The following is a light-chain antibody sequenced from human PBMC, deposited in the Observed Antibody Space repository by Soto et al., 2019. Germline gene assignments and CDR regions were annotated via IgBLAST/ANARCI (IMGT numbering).Light chain of an antibody. CDR3: MQALLTPST. V-gene: IGKV2-28*01. J-gene: IGKJ5*01. Sequence: DLVMTQSPLSLPVTPGEPASISCRSSQSLLHSNGYNYLDWYLQKPGQSPQLLIYLGSNRASGVPDRFSDSGSGTDFTLKISRVEAEDDGVYYCMQALLTPSTFGQGTRLEIK. CDR1: QSLLHSNGYNY. CDR2: LGS.